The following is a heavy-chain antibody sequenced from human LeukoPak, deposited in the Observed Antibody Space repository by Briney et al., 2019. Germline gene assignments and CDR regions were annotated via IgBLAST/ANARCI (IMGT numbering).Heavy chain of an antibody. Sequence: SETLSLTCAVYGGSFSGFYWIWTRHPPGKGRVWLGEIKHSGSTNYNPSLKSRVTISVDTSKNQFSLKLSSVTAADTAVYYCARGRPTYDFWSGLSRYGMDVWGQGTTVTVSS. CDR2: IKHSGST. D-gene: IGHD3-3*01. CDR3: ARGRPTYDFWSGLSRYGMDV. CDR1: GGSFSGFY. J-gene: IGHJ6*02. V-gene: IGHV4-34*01.